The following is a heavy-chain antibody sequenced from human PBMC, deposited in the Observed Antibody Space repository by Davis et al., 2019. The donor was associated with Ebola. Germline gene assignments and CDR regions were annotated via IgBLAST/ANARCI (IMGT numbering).Heavy chain of an antibody. V-gene: IGHV4-34*01. CDR2: INHSGST. J-gene: IGHJ5*02. D-gene: IGHD3-10*01. Sequence: SETLSLTCTVSGGSFSNYYWSWIRQPPGKGLEWIGEINHSGSTNYNPSLKSRVTISVDTSKNQFSLKLSSVTAADTAVYYCARDPHELLWFGELLGNWFDPWGQGTLVTVSS. CDR3: ARDPHELLWFGELLGNWFDP. CDR1: GGSFSNYY.